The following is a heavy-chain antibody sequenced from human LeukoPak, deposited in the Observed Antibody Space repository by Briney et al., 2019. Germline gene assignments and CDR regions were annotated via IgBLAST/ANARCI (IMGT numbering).Heavy chain of an antibody. CDR1: GFTFSNAW. Sequence: GGSLRLSCAASGFTFSNAWMSWVRQAPGKGLEWVGRIKSKTDGGTTDYAAPVKGRFTISRDDSKNTPYLHMNSLRAEDTALYYCAREPYYDSSGYSPDYWGQGTLVTVSS. J-gene: IGHJ4*02. V-gene: IGHV3-15*01. D-gene: IGHD3-22*01. CDR3: AREPYYDSSGYSPDY. CDR2: IKSKTDGGTT.